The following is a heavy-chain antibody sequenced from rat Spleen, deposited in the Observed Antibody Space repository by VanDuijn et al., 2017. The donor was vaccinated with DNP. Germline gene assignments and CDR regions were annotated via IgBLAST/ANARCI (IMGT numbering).Heavy chain of an antibody. J-gene: IGHJ4*01. Sequence: QVQLKESGPVLVQASETLSLTCTVSGFSLTNYGVIWVRQSPGKGLEWMGIIWGDGNTDYNSALKSRLSINRDTSKSQVFLKMNSLQTEDTATYYCARSHYSSYNYYIMDAWGQGASVTVSS. V-gene: IGHV2S75*01. D-gene: IGHD1-2*01. CDR3: ARSHYSSYNYYIMDA. CDR2: IWGDGNT. CDR1: GFSLTNYG.